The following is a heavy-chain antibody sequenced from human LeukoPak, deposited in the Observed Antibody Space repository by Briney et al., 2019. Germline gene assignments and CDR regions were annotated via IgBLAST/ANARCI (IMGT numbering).Heavy chain of an antibody. J-gene: IGHJ4*02. CDR3: ARASSGWYAGGCFDY. CDR2: IYHSGST. Sequence: SETLSHTCAVSGYSISSGYYWGWIRQPPGKGLEWIGSIYHSGSTYYNPSLKSRVTISVDTSKNQFSLKLSSVTAADTAVYYCARASSGWYAGGCFDYWGQGTLVTVSS. CDR1: GYSISSGYY. D-gene: IGHD6-19*01. V-gene: IGHV4-38-2*01.